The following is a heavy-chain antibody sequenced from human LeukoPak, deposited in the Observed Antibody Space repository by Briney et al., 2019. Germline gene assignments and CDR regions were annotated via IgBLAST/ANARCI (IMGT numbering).Heavy chain of an antibody. D-gene: IGHD5-12*01. J-gene: IGHJ4*02. Sequence: GGSLRLSCVATGFTFSDYHMIWLRQAPGKGLEWLSYLTDSSGFTNYADSVKGRFTISRDNAKNSLYLQMNSLRAVDAAVYYCAKDQAWLRFDYWGQGTLVTVSS. V-gene: IGHV3-11*05. CDR3: AKDQAWLRFDY. CDR2: LTDSSGFT. CDR1: GFTFSDYH.